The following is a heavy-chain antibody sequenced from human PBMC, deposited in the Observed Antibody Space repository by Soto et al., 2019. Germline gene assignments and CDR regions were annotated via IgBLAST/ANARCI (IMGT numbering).Heavy chain of an antibody. CDR2: ISAYNGNT. CDR3: ARAWKAAAGGRGDY. Sequence: QVQLVQSGAEVKKPGASVKVSCKASGYTFTSYGISWVRQAPGQGLEWMGWISAYNGNTNYAQKREGRLTMNTDTYTSTAYMELRSLRSDDTAVYYCARAWKAAAGGRGDYWGQGTLVTVSS. D-gene: IGHD6-13*01. V-gene: IGHV1-18*01. J-gene: IGHJ4*02. CDR1: GYTFTSYG.